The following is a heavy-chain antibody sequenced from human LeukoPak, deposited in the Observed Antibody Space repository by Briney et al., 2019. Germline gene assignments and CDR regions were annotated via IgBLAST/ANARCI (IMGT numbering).Heavy chain of an antibody. Sequence: PSETLSLTCTVSGGPFSNYYWSWIRQPAGKGLEWIGRIYTSGSTNYNPSVKSRVTMSVDTSNNQFSLKLTSVTAADTAVYYCARQPPQYYGMDVWGQGTTVTVSS. CDR1: GGPFSNYY. D-gene: IGHD1-14*01. CDR3: ARQPPQYYGMDV. CDR2: IYTSGST. V-gene: IGHV4-4*07. J-gene: IGHJ6*02.